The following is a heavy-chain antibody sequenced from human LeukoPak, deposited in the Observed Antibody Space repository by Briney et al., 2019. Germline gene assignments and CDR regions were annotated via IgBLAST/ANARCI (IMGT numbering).Heavy chain of an antibody. J-gene: IGHJ5*02. CDR1: GGSISSYY. CDR3: ARHVGFITMVRGVISNNWFDP. Sequence: SETLSLTCTVSGGSISSYYWSWIRQPPGKGLEWIGYIYYSGSTSYNPSLKSRVTISVDTSKKQFSLKLSSVTAADTAVYYCARHVGFITMVRGVISNNWFDPWGQGTLVTVSS. CDR2: IYYSGST. D-gene: IGHD3-10*01. V-gene: IGHV4-59*08.